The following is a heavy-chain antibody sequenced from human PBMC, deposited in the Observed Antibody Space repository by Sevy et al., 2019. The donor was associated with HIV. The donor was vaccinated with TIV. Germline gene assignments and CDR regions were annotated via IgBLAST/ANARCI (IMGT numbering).Heavy chain of an antibody. D-gene: IGHD3-16*02. Sequence: ASVKVSCKVSGYTLTELSMHWVRQAPGKGLEWMGGFDPEDGETIYAQKFQGRVTMTEDTSTDTAYMELRSLRSEDTAVYYCATKVMITFGGVIVTDAFDIWGQGTMVTVSS. V-gene: IGHV1-24*01. CDR2: FDPEDGET. J-gene: IGHJ3*02. CDR1: GYTLTELS. CDR3: ATKVMITFGGVIVTDAFDI.